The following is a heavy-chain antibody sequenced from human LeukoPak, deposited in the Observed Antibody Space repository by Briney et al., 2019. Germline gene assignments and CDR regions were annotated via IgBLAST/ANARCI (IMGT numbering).Heavy chain of an antibody. CDR3: AIGGYYDSSGPSPLDY. D-gene: IGHD3-22*01. CDR1: GFTFSSYG. J-gene: IGHJ4*02. Sequence: PGGSLRLSCAASGFTFSSYGMHWVRQAPGKGLEWVAVISYDGRNKYYADSVKGRLTISRDNSKNTLYLQMNSLRAEDTAVYYCAIGGYYDSSGPSPLDYWGQGTLVTVSS. V-gene: IGHV3-30*03. CDR2: ISYDGRNK.